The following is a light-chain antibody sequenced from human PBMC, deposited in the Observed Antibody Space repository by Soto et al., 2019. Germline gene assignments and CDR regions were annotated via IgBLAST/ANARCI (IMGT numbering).Light chain of an antibody. V-gene: IGLV2-8*01. CDR3: SSYAGATNLV. J-gene: IGLJ2*01. CDR2: EVS. CDR1: SSDVGAYNS. Sequence: QSALTQPPSASGSPGQSVTISCTGTSSDVGAYNSVSWYQHYPGKAPKLLIYEVSKRPSGVPDRFSGSKSGNTASLTVSGLQAEDEDDYYCSSYAGATNLVFGGGTKLTVL.